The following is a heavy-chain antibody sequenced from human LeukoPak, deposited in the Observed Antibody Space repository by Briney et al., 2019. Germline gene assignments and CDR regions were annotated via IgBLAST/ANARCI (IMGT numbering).Heavy chain of an antibody. CDR3: ARVLNVTFDF. Sequence: GRSLRLSCAASGFSFSTFGMHWVRQAPGKGLEWVAVVWSDGNNKYYADSVKGRFTVSRDNSKNTLYLQMNGLRVEDTAIYYCARVLNVTFDFWGQGTLVTVP. CDR1: GFSFSTFG. D-gene: IGHD4/OR15-4a*01. J-gene: IGHJ4*02. V-gene: IGHV3-33*01. CDR2: VWSDGNNK.